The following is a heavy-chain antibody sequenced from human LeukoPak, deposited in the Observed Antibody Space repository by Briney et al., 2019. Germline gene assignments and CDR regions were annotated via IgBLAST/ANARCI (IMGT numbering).Heavy chain of an antibody. V-gene: IGHV4-34*01. Sequence: SETLSLTCAVYGGSFSGYYWSWIRQPPGKGLEWIGEINHSGSTNYNPSLKSRVTISVDTSKNQFSLKLSSVTAADTAVYYCARHGDYHLFLMDVWGKGTTVTISS. CDR3: ARHGDYHLFLMDV. CDR2: INHSGST. J-gene: IGHJ6*04. D-gene: IGHD4-17*01. CDR1: GGSFSGYY.